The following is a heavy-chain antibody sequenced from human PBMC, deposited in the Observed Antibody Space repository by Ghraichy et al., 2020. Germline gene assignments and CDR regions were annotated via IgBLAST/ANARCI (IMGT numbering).Heavy chain of an antibody. Sequence: GGSLRLSCAASRFTFSNYWMSWVRQAPGKGLEWVANIKEDGSEKYYVDSVKGRFTISRDNAKNSLYLQMNSLRAEDTAVYYCARVSSSPPYYYYYYMDVWGKGTTGTGSS. V-gene: IGHV3-7*01. CDR2: IKEDGSEK. D-gene: IGHD6-6*01. CDR1: RFTFSNYW. CDR3: ARVSSSPPYYYYYYMDV. J-gene: IGHJ6*03.